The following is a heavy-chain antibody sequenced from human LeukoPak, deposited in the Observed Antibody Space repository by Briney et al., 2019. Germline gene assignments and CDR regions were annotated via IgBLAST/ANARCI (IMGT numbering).Heavy chain of an antibody. CDR2: ISSTSSYI. Sequence: GGSLRLSCAASGFPFSTYIMNWVRQAPGKVLELVSFISSTSSYIYYADSERRRFTISRDNAKNSQYLQMNSLRAEDTAECYCARDPGELDVWGQGTTVTVS. J-gene: IGHJ6*02. D-gene: IGHD3-10*01. CDR1: GFPFSTYI. V-gene: IGHV3-21*01. CDR3: ARDPGELDV.